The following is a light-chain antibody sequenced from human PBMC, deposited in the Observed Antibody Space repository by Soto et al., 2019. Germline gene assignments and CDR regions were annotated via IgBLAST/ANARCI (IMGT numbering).Light chain of an antibody. CDR3: SSYAGSNKYVL. Sequence: QSVLTQPPSASGSPGQSVTISCSGTSSDIGATTYVSWYQHHPGKAPKLMIYEVARRPSGVPYRFSGSKSGNSASLTVSGLQPEDDAHYYCSSYAGSNKYVLFGGGTQLTVL. CDR2: EVA. V-gene: IGLV2-8*01. J-gene: IGLJ3*02. CDR1: SSDIGATTY.